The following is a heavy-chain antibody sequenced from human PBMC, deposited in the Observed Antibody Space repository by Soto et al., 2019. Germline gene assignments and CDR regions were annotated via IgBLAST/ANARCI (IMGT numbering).Heavy chain of an antibody. CDR2: IYYSGST. D-gene: IGHD3-22*01. Sequence: SETLSVTCTVSGGFISSSSYYWGWIRQAPGKGLEWIGSIYYSGSTYYNPSLKSRVTISVDTSKNQFSLKLSSVTAADTAVYYCARHKGHSSGPSAYCGQGTLVTVSS. V-gene: IGHV4-39*01. CDR3: ARHKGHSSGPSAY. CDR1: GGFISSSSYY. J-gene: IGHJ4*02.